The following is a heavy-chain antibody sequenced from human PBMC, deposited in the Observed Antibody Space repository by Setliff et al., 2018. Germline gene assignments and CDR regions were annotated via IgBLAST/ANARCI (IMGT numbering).Heavy chain of an antibody. CDR2: INHSGST. J-gene: IGHJ3*02. Sequence: PSETLSLTCAVSGSSIISDYYWVWIRQPPGKGLEWIGEINHSGSTNYNPSLKSRVTISVGTSKNQFSLKLSSVTAADTAVYYCARGKIRITMIVVPTGGAFDIWGQGTMVTVSS. D-gene: IGHD3-22*01. CDR1: GSSIISDYY. CDR3: ARGKIRITMIVVPTGGAFDI. V-gene: IGHV4-34*01.